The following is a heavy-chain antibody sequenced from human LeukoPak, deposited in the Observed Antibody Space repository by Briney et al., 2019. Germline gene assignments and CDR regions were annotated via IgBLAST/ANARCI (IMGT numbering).Heavy chain of an antibody. CDR1: GFTISTYG. J-gene: IGHJ4*02. Sequence: GGSLRLSCVASGFTISTYGMRWVRQAAGKGLEWVSFISGRDGRTYHADSVKGRFTISRDNSKNTLSLQMNSLRAEDTAIYYCVRVVRPGTTRNFDYWGQGTLVTVSS. D-gene: IGHD1-1*01. V-gene: IGHV3-23*01. CDR3: VRVVRPGTTRNFDY. CDR2: ISGRDGRT.